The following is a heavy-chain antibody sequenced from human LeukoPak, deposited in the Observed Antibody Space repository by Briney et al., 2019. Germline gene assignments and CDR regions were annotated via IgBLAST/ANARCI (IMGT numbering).Heavy chain of an antibody. CDR2: IWPDGSNK. Sequence: GGSLRLSCAASGFTFKSYGMLWVRQAPGKGLEWVAFIWPDGSNKLYGDSVKGRFTISRDNSKNTVYLQMNSLRAEGTAVYYCARDYCRTTSCLASWGQGTLVTVSS. CDR1: GFTFKSYG. CDR3: ARDYCRTTSCLAS. V-gene: IGHV3-33*01. D-gene: IGHD2-2*01. J-gene: IGHJ5*02.